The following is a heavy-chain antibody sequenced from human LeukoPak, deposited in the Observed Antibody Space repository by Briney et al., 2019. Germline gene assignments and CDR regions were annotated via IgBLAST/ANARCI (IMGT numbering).Heavy chain of an antibody. CDR1: GGSISSSSYY. J-gene: IGHJ5*02. D-gene: IGHD3-3*01. Sequence: SETLSLTCTVSGGSISSSSYYWGWIRQPPGKGLEWIGYIYYSGSTNYNPSLKSRVTISVDTSKNQFSLKLSSVTAADTAVYYCARERFLEWLGLFDPWGQGTLVTVSS. V-gene: IGHV4-61*01. CDR2: IYYSGST. CDR3: ARERFLEWLGLFDP.